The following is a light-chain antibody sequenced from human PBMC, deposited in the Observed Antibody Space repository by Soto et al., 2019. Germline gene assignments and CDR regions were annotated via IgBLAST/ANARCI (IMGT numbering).Light chain of an antibody. CDR2: LKSDGSH. V-gene: IGLV4-69*01. J-gene: IGLJ3*02. Sequence: QAVVTQSPSASASLGASVNLTCILDSGHSNYAIAWHQLQPGKGPRFLMHLKSDGSHKKGDGIPDRFSGSSSGAERHLTISSLQSDYESDFYCQAWGTGVWVFGGGTKLTVL. CDR3: QAWGTGVWV. CDR1: SGHSNYA.